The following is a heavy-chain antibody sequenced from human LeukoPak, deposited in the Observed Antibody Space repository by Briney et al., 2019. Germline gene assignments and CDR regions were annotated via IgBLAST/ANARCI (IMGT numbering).Heavy chain of an antibody. CDR3: ARGDYYDSSGYGPGYYFDY. J-gene: IGHJ4*02. CDR1: GGSFSGYY. Sequence: SETLSLTCAVYGGSFSGYYWSWIRQPPGKGLEWIGEINHSGSTNYNPSLKSRVTISVDTSKSQFSLRLSSVTAADTAVYYCARGDYYDSSGYGPGYYFDYWGQGTLVTVSS. V-gene: IGHV4-34*01. CDR2: INHSGST. D-gene: IGHD3-22*01.